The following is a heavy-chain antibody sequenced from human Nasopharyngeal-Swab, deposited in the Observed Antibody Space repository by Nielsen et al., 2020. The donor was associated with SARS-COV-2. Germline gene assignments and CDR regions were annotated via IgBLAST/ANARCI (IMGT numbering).Heavy chain of an antibody. D-gene: IGHD6-13*01. V-gene: IGHV1-46*01. J-gene: IGHJ5*02. CDR3: ARVLAAAGYNRFDP. CDR2: SNPSGGST. Sequence: WARQAPGQGLEWMGISNPSGGSTSYAQKCQGRVTMTRDTSTSTVYMELSSLRSEDTAVYYCARVLAAAGYNRFDPWGQGTLVTVSS.